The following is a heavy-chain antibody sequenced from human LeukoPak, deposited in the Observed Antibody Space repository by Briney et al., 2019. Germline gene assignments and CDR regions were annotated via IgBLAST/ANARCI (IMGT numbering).Heavy chain of an antibody. CDR1: GFTFSDYY. CDR3: ARSHKDAFDI. J-gene: IGHJ3*02. Sequence: PVGSLRLSCAASGFTFSDYYMGWIRQAPGKGLEWVAYITSSGSAIYHADSVKGRFTISRDNAKNSLYLQMNTLRAEDTAVYYCARSHKDAFDIWGQGTMVTVSA. V-gene: IGHV3-11*04. CDR2: ITSSGSAI.